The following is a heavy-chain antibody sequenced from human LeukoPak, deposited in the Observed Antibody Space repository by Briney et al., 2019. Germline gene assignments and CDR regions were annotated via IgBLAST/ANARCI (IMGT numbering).Heavy chain of an antibody. V-gene: IGHV3-7*01. CDR3: AGGIAMVRGGDV. CDR2: IKQDGSEK. CDR1: GLTFSTYW. Sequence: GGSLRLSCASSGLTFSTYWMTWVRQAPGKGLEWVANIKQDGSEKNYVDSVKGRFTISRYNAKNSLYLQMNSLRVEDTAVYYRAGGIAMVRGGDVWGKGTTVTVSS. D-gene: IGHD3-10*01. J-gene: IGHJ6*04.